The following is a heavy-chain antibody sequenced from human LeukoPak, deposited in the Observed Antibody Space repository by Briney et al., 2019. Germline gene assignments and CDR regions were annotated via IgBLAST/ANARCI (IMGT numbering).Heavy chain of an antibody. CDR1: GFTISSSW. CDR2: ISSDGSST. D-gene: IGHD5-18*01. J-gene: IGHJ6*02. CDR3: ARVNSYGNYNYYYDMDV. V-gene: IGHV3-74*01. Sequence: PGGSLRLSCAASGFTISSSWMHWVRQTPGKGLVWVSRISSDGSSTDYADSVKGRFSISRDNAKNTLYLQMNSLRAEDTAVYYCARVNSYGNYNYYYDMDVWGQGTTVTVSS.